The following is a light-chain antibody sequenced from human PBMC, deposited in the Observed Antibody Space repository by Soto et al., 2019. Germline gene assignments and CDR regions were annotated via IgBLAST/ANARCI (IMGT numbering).Light chain of an antibody. V-gene: IGKV3-15*01. CDR2: DAS. CDR1: QNVYNN. CDR3: QQCRNWPLT. Sequence: IVMTQSPATLSVSPGEGATLSCKASQNVYNNLAWYQQRPGQPPRLLIYDASTRATGISARFSGSGYGTEFTLTISSLQSEDFAVYFCQQCRNWPLTFGGGTKVDIK. J-gene: IGKJ4*01.